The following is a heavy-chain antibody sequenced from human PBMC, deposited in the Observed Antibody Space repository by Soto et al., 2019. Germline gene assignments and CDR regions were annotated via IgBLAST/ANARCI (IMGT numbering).Heavy chain of an antibody. V-gene: IGHV1-18*01. Sequence: ASVKVSCKASGYTFTSYGISWVRQAPGQGLEWMGWISAYNGNTNYAQKLQGRVTMTTDTSTSTAYMELRSLRSDDTAVYYCARVPEGGYIDGLFDYWGQGTLVTVSS. CDR2: ISAYNGNT. D-gene: IGHD5-18*01. CDR1: GYTFTSYG. CDR3: ARVPEGGYIDGLFDY. J-gene: IGHJ4*02.